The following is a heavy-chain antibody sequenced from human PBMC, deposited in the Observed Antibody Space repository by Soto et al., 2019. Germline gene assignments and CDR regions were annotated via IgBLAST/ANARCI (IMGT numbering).Heavy chain of an antibody. Sequence: PSETLSLTCTVSGGSISSGGYYWSWIRQFPGRGLEWIGCISSSGSTYYNPALNNRISLSLDTSQNQFSLKLLSVTAADTAIYYCARSGVTGIVIPSHWFDPWGQGTLVTVPQ. CDR1: GGSISSGGYY. D-gene: IGHD2-21*02. J-gene: IGHJ5*02. V-gene: IGHV4-31*03. CDR2: ISSSGST. CDR3: ARSGVTGIVIPSHWFDP.